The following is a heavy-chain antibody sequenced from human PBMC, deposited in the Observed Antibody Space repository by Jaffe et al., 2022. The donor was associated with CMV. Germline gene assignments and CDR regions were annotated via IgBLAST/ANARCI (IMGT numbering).Heavy chain of an antibody. V-gene: IGHV3-15*01. CDR1: GFTFSNAW. D-gene: IGHD3-16*02. J-gene: IGHJ4*02. CDR3: TTDIVYYDYVWGSYRYDFDY. Sequence: EVQLVESGGGLVKPGGSLRLSCAASGFTFSNAWMSWVRQAPGKGLEWVGRIKSKTDGGTTDYAAPVKGRFTISRDDSKNTLYLQMNSLKTEDTAVYYCTTDIVYYDYVWGSYRYDFDYWGQGTLVTVSS. CDR2: IKSKTDGGTT.